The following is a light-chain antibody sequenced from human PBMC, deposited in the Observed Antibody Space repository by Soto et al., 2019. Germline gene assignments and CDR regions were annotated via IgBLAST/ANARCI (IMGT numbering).Light chain of an antibody. Sequence: QPALTQPRSVSGSPGQSVTISCTGTSSDVGGYNYVSWYQQHPGKAPKLMIFDVSKRPSGVPDRFSGSKSGNTASLTISGLQAEDEANYYCCSYAGSYIFVMFGGGTQLTVL. CDR1: SSDVGGYNY. CDR3: CSYAGSYIFVM. CDR2: DVS. V-gene: IGLV2-11*01. J-gene: IGLJ3*02.